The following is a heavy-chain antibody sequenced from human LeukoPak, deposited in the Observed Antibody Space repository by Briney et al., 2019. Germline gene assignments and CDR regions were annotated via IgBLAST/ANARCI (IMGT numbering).Heavy chain of an antibody. CDR1: GFTFSSYG. Sequence: GRSLRLSCAASGFTFSSYGMHWVRQAPGKGLEGVAVISYDGSNKYYADSVKGRFTISRDNSKNTLYLQMNSLRAEDTAVYYCAKPVGRWLQSDYFDYWGQGTLVTVSS. CDR3: AKPVGRWLQSDYFDY. CDR2: ISYDGSNK. J-gene: IGHJ4*02. V-gene: IGHV3-30*18. D-gene: IGHD5-24*01.